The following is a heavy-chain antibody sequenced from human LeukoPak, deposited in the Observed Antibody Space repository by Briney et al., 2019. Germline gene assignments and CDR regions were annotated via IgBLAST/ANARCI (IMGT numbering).Heavy chain of an antibody. CDR3: AKVTMVRGTTPFGY. CDR2: IYSGGST. Sequence: GGSLRLSCAASGFTVSSNYMSWVRQAPGKGLGWVSVIYSGGSTYYADSVKGRFTISRDNSKNTLYLQMNSLRAEDTAVYYCAKVTMVRGTTPFGYWGQGTLVTVSS. J-gene: IGHJ4*02. D-gene: IGHD3-10*01. CDR1: GFTVSSNY. V-gene: IGHV3-53*01.